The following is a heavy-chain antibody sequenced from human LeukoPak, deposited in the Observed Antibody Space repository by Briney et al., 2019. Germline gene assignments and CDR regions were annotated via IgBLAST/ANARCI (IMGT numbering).Heavy chain of an antibody. CDR1: GGSFSGYY. CDR3: ARGRWRVTTALGHNWFDP. Sequence: SETLSLTCAVYGGSFSGYYWSWILQPPGKGLEWIGEINHSGSTNYNPSLKSRVTISVDTSKNQFSLKLSSVTAADTAVYYCARGRWRVTTALGHNWFDPWGQGTLVTVSS. CDR2: INHSGST. V-gene: IGHV4-34*01. J-gene: IGHJ5*02. D-gene: IGHD4-17*01.